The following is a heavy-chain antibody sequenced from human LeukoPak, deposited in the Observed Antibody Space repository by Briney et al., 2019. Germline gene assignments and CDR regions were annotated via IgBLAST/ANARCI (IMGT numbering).Heavy chain of an antibody. J-gene: IGHJ5*02. CDR2: IIPIFGTT. Sequence: GASVKVSCKASGGTFSSYAISWVRQAPGQGLEWMGGIIPIFGTTNCVQKFQGRVTITADESTSTAYMELSSLRSEDTAVYYCAGYSSFSGDWFDPWGQGTLVTVSS. CDR1: GGTFSSYA. V-gene: IGHV1-69*13. D-gene: IGHD6-19*01. CDR3: AGYSSFSGDWFDP.